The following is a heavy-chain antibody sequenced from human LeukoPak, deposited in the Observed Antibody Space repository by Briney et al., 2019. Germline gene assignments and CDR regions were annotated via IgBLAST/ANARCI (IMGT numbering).Heavy chain of an antibody. J-gene: IGHJ4*02. CDR3: AKFSGWYREPDY. CDR1: GFTFSSYA. Sequence: PGGSLRLSCAASGFTFSSYAMSWVRQAPGKGLDWVSAISGSGGSTYYADSVKGRFTISRDNSKNTLYLQMNSLRAEDTAVYYCAKFSGWYREPDYWGQGTLVTVSS. D-gene: IGHD6-19*01. V-gene: IGHV3-23*01. CDR2: ISGSGGST.